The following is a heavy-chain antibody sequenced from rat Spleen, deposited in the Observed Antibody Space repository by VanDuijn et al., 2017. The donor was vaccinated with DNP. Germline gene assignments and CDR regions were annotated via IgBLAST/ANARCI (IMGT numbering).Heavy chain of an antibody. CDR2: IWAGGST. CDR1: GFSLTNYH. J-gene: IGHJ3*01. V-gene: IGHV2-43*01. CDR3: TRGVTTVVTGWFAY. D-gene: IGHD1-1*01. Sequence: QVQLKESGPGLVQPSQTLSLACTVSGFSLTNYHVHWVRQPSGKGPEWMGTIWAGGSTNYNSAVQSRLSISRDTSKSQVLLKMNSLQTEDTAIYYCTRGVTTVVTGWFAYWGQGTLVTVSS.